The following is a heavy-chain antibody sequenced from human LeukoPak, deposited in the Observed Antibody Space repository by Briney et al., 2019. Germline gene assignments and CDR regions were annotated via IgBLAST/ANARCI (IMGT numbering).Heavy chain of an antibody. Sequence: PGGSLRLSCAASGFTVSTSYMTWVRQAPGKGLEWVANIKQDGSEKYSVDSVKGRFTISRDNAKNSLYMQMNSLRGEDTVVYYCARVMSASVWRSYGSYYYYYYMDIWGKGTTVTVSS. V-gene: IGHV3-7*01. CDR2: IKQDGSEK. CDR3: ARVMSASVWRSYGSYYYYYYMDI. J-gene: IGHJ6*03. D-gene: IGHD3-16*01. CDR1: GFTVSTSY.